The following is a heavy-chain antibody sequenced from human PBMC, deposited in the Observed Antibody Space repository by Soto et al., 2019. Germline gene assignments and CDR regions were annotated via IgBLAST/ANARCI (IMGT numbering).Heavy chain of an antibody. Sequence: HPGGSLRLSCAASGFTFSDHYMDWVRQAPGKGLEWVGRTRNKANSYTTEYAASVKGRFTISRDDSKNSLYLQMNSLKTEDTAVYYCARGGGYDSSGYYYADAFDIWGQGTMVTVSS. CDR2: TRNKANSYTT. J-gene: IGHJ3*02. D-gene: IGHD3-22*01. CDR1: GFTFSDHY. CDR3: ARGGGYDSSGYYYADAFDI. V-gene: IGHV3-72*01.